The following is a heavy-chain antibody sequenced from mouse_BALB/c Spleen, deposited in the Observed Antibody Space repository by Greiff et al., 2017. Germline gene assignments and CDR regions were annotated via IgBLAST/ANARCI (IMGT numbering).Heavy chain of an antibody. CDR3: ARAFYGTNAMDY. V-gene: IGHV3-2*02. CDR1: GYSITSDYA. CDR2: ISYSGST. Sequence: EVQLQESGPGLVKPSQSLSLTCTVTGYSITSDYAWNWIRQFPGNKLEWMGYISYSGSTSYNPSLKSRISITRDTSKNQFFLQLNSVTTEDTATYYCARAFYGTNAMDYWGQGTSVTVSS. D-gene: IGHD2-1*01. J-gene: IGHJ4*01.